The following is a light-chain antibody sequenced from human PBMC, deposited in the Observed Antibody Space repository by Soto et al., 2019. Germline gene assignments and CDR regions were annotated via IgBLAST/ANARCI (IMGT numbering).Light chain of an antibody. J-gene: IGLJ3*02. CDR1: SSHVGGYYY. CDR3: CSGAGSYTFV. CDR2: DGN. V-gene: IGLV2-11*01. Sequence: QSVLTQPRSVSGSPGQSVTISCTGTSSHVGGYYYVSWYQQYPGKAPKVMIYDGNKRPSGVPDRFSGSKSGNSASLTISGLQVEDGADYYCCSGAGSYTFVFGGGTKLTVL.